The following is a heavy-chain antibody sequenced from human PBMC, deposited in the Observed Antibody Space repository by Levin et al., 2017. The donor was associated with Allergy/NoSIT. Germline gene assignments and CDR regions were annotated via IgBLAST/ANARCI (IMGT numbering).Heavy chain of an antibody. D-gene: IGHD2-2*01. CDR2: IYPGDSDT. V-gene: IGHV5-51*01. CDR1: GYSFTSYW. J-gene: IGHJ5*02. Sequence: GESLKISCKGSGYSFTSYWIGWVRQMPGKGLEWMGIIYPGDSDTRYSPSFQGQVTISADKSISTAYLQWSSLKASDTAMYYCATAKGDCSSTSCYVGWFDPWGQGTLVTVSS. CDR3: ATAKGDCSSTSCYVGWFDP.